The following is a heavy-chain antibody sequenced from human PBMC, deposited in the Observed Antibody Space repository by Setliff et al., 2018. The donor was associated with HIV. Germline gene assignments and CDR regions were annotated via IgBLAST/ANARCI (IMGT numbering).Heavy chain of an antibody. CDR1: GVSINSGNYY. V-gene: IGHV4-61*02. J-gene: IGHJ4*02. Sequence: SETLSLTCTVSGVSINSGNYYWGWIRQPAGKRLEWIGRIYSSGNTNYNPALKSRVTISADTSKNQFSLRLKSVTAAETAVYYCARGGEGYNPGGGTFDHWGQGTLVTVSS. D-gene: IGHD1-1*01. CDR3: ARGGEGYNPGGGTFDH. CDR2: IYSSGNT.